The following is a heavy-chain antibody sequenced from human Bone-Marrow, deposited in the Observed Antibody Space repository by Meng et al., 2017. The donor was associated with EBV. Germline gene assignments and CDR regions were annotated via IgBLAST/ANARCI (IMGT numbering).Heavy chain of an antibody. V-gene: IGHV1-69*01. D-gene: IGHD3-10*01. CDR3: ASESGRGFTPDY. CDR1: GGIFNSGA. Sequence: GQVGRCGAEVKKRGSSVKVSSGACGGIFNSGAVSWVRQAPGQGLEWMGGLIPMSGAPHYAQKFQGRVTITADESTSTHYMDLSNLRSDDTAMYYCASESGRGFTPDYWGQGTLVTVSS. J-gene: IGHJ4*02. CDR2: LIPMSGAP.